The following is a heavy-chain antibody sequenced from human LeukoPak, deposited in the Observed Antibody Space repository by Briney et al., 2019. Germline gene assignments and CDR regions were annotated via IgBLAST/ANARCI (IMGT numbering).Heavy chain of an antibody. CDR3: ARERLAARPGHFGY. Sequence: PSETLSLTCNVSGGPMNTYYWNWIRQPPGKGVEWIGFIYYSGNTKYNPSLSSRVTISIDTSRNHFSLRLSSVTPADTAKYYCARERLAARPGHFGYWGQGTLVAVSS. CDR2: IYYSGNT. V-gene: IGHV4-59*01. J-gene: IGHJ4*02. D-gene: IGHD6-6*01. CDR1: GGPMNTYY.